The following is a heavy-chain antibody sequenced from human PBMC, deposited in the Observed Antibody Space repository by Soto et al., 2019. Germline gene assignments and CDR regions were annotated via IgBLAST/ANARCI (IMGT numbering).Heavy chain of an antibody. CDR2: IKQDGSEK. D-gene: IGHD6-19*01. Sequence: VRLSCAASGFTFSSYWMSWVRQAPGKGLEWVANIKQDGSEKYYVDSVKGRFTISRDNAKNSLYLQMNSLRAEDTAVYYCARVSASGWAQYFQHWGQGTLVTVSS. J-gene: IGHJ1*01. V-gene: IGHV3-7*01. CDR3: ARVSASGWAQYFQH. CDR1: GFTFSSYW.